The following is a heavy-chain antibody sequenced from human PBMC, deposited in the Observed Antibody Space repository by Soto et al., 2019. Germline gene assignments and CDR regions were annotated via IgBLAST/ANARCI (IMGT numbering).Heavy chain of an antibody. CDR2: INHSGST. CDR1: GGSFSGYY. D-gene: IGHD1-1*01. V-gene: IGHV4-34*01. Sequence: QVQLQQWGAGLLKPSETLSLTCAVYGGSFSGYYWSWIRQPPGKGLEWIGEINHSGSTNYNPSLKSRVTISGDPSKNQFSLKLSSGTAADTAVYYCARTRGTRVASYWGQGTLVTVSS. CDR3: ARTRGTRVASY. J-gene: IGHJ4*02.